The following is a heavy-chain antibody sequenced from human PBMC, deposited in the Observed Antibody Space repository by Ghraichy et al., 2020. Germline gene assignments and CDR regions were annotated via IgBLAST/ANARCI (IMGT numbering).Heavy chain of an antibody. CDR1: GFTFSSYW. D-gene: IGHD4-17*01. V-gene: IGHV3-7*01. CDR2: INQDGGET. CDR3: ARNDRDYGDYVNDY. Sequence: GGSLRLSCAASGFTFSSYWMAWIRQAPGKGLEWLANINQDGGETYYVDSVKGRFTISRDNAKKSLYLQMNSLRVEDTAVYYCARNDRDYGDYVNDYWGQGTLVTVSS. J-gene: IGHJ4*02.